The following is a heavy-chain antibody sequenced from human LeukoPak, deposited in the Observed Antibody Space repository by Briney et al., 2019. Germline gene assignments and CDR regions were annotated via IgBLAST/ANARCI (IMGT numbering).Heavy chain of an antibody. CDR3: AKMWELISGDFDY. D-gene: IGHD1-26*01. CDR2: IKQDGSEK. CDR1: GFTFRTYW. Sequence: GSLRLSCPASGFTFRTYWMSWVRQAPGKGLEWVANIKQDGSEKYYVESVKGRFTISRDNTKNSLYLQINSLRDEDTAVYYCAKMWELISGDFDYWGQGTLVTVSS. J-gene: IGHJ4*02. V-gene: IGHV3-7*01.